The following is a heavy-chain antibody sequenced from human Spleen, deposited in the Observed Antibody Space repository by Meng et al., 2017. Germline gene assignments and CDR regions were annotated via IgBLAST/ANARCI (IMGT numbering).Heavy chain of an antibody. V-gene: IGHV1-18*01. J-gene: IGHJ4*02. Sequence: VEAGAEVKMPGASGRVSCKASGLTFITYNICWVRQAPGQGLEWMGWISGDSGNTNYAQNFQGRITMTRDTSTNTAYMELGSLTSDDTAVYYCARLTKPNTGSYGFDFWGQGTLVTVSS. CDR2: ISGDSGNT. CDR3: ARLTKPNTGSYGFDF. D-gene: IGHD1-26*01. CDR1: GLTFITYN.